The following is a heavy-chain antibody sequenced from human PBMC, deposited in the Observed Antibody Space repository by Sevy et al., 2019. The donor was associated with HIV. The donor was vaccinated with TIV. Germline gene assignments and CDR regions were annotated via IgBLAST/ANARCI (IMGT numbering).Heavy chain of an antibody. CDR1: GFTFSSYA. J-gene: IGHJ6*02. CDR2: ISYDGSNK. D-gene: IGHD3-9*01. V-gene: IGHV3-30*04. Sequence: GGSLRLSCAASGFTFSSYAMHWVRQAPGKGLEWVAVISYDGSNKYYADSVKGRFTISRDNSKNTLYLQMNSLRAEDTAVYYCARDSISTPTYYDILTGYYNGVYYYYYGMDLWGQGTTVTVSS. CDR3: ARDSISTPTYYDILTGYYNGVYYYYYGMDL.